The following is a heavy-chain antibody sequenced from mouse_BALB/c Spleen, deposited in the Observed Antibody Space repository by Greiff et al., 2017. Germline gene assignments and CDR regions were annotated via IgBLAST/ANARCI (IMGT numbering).Heavy chain of an antibody. CDR1: GYTFTSYW. D-gene: IGHD3-2*02. CDR2: INPSTGYT. Sequence: VQLQQSGADLAKPGASVMMSCKASGYTFTSYWMHWVKQRPGQGLEWIGYINPSTGYTEYNQKFKDKATLTADKSSSTAYMQLSSLTSEDSAVYYCAVGFYYAMDYWGQGTSVTVS. CDR3: AVGFYYAMDY. V-gene: IGHV1-7*01. J-gene: IGHJ4*01.